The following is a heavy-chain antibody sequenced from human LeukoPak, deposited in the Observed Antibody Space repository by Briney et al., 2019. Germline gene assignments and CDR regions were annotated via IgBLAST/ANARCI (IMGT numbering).Heavy chain of an antibody. CDR2: IYHSGST. V-gene: IGHV4-30-2*01. CDR1: GGSISSGGYS. J-gene: IGHJ2*01. Sequence: PSQTLSLTCAVSGGSISSGGYSWSWIRQPPGKGLEWIGYIYHSGSTYYNPSLKSRVTISVDRSKNQFSLKLSSVTAADTAVYYCARGPNYGGNSDWYFDLWGRGTLVTVSS. CDR3: ARGPNYGGNSDWYFDL. D-gene: IGHD4-23*01.